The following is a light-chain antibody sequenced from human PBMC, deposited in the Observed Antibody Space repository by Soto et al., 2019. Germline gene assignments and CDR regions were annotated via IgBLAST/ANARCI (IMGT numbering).Light chain of an antibody. CDR1: QTVSNSY. CDR3: QQYDSSPGFT. J-gene: IGKJ3*01. Sequence: EIVLTQSPGTLSLSPGERATLSCRASQTVSNSYLAWYQQKPGQAPRLLIYDASSRATGIPDRXSGSGSGXXXXXXXXXLXPEDFAVYYCQQYDSSPGFTFGPGTKVDLK. CDR2: DAS. V-gene: IGKV3-20*01.